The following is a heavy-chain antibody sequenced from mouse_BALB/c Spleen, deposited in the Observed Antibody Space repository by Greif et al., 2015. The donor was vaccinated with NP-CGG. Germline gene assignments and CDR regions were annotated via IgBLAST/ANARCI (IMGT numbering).Heavy chain of an antibody. CDR3: ARGRTTASSRTGFAY. D-gene: IGHD1-2*01. CDR2: ISSGGST. J-gene: IGHJ3*01. CDR1: GFTFSSYA. Sequence: EVKLVESGGGLVKPGGSLKLSCAASGFTFSSYAMSWVRQTPEKRLEWVASISSGGSTYYPDSVKGRFTISRDNARNILYLQMSSLRSEDTAMYYCARGRTTASSRTGFAYWGQGTLVTVPA. V-gene: IGHV5-6-5*01.